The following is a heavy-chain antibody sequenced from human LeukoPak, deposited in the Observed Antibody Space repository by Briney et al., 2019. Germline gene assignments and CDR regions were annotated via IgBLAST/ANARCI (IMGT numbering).Heavy chain of an antibody. V-gene: IGHV3-30*03. Sequence: GGSLRLSCAASGFTFSSYGLHWVRQAPGKGLEWVAVISYDGSNKYYADSVKGRFTISRDNSKNTLYLQMNSLRAEDTAVYYCARDPIWFGELHLFDYWGQGTLVTVSS. CDR3: ARDPIWFGELHLFDY. CDR1: GFTFSSYG. CDR2: ISYDGSNK. J-gene: IGHJ4*02. D-gene: IGHD3-10*01.